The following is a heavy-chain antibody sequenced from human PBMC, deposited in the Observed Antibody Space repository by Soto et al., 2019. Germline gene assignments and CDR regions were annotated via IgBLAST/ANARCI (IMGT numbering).Heavy chain of an antibody. J-gene: IGHJ1*01. D-gene: IGHD6-19*01. CDR1: GFTFSSYA. V-gene: IGHV3-30-3*01. CDR3: ARETIVVVAGVFARQPFQH. CDR2: ISYDGSNK. Sequence: QVQLVESGGGVVQPGRSLRLSCAASGFTFSSYAMHWVRQAPGKGLEWVAVISYDGSNKYYADSVKGRFTISRDNSKNTLYLQMNSLRAEDTAVYYSARETIVVVAGVFARQPFQHWGQGTLVTVSS.